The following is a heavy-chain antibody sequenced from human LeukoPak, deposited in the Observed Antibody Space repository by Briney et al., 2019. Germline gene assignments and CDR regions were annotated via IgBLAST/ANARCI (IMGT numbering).Heavy chain of an antibody. CDR1: GGTSSSYA. V-gene: IGHV1-69*05. D-gene: IGHD1-14*01. CDR2: VIPIFGTA. J-gene: IGHJ3*02. CDR3: ARGATGGDAFDI. Sequence: SVKVSCKASGGTSSSYAISWVRQAPGQGLEWMGGVIPIFGTANCAQKFQGRVTITTDESTSTAYMELSSLRSEDTAVYYCARGATGGDAFDIWGQGTMVTVSS.